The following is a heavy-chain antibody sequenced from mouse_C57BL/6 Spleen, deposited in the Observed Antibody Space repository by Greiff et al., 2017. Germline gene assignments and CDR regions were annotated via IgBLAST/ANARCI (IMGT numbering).Heavy chain of an antibody. CDR1: GYSITSGYY. Sequence: EVKLVESGPGLVKPSQSLSLTCSVTGYSITSGYYWNWIRQFPGNKLEWMGYISYDGSNNYNPSLKNRISITRDTSKNQFFLKLNSVTTEDTATYYCAREGSNYGMAYWGQGTLVTVSA. CDR3: AREGSNYGMAY. J-gene: IGHJ3*01. D-gene: IGHD2-5*01. CDR2: ISYDGSN. V-gene: IGHV3-6*01.